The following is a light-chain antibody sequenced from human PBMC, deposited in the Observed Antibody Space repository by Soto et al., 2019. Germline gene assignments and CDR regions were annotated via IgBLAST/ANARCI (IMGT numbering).Light chain of an antibody. CDR3: QQYNNWPQT. J-gene: IGKJ1*01. CDR1: QNIGRN. CDR2: EAS. V-gene: IGKV3-15*01. Sequence: EIVMTPSPATLSVSPGGRAILSCRASQNIGRNLAWYQQIPGQAPRLLFYEASTRATGIPTRFSGSGSGRQFTLTISSLQSEDFAVYYCQQYNNWPQTFGQGTKVDIK.